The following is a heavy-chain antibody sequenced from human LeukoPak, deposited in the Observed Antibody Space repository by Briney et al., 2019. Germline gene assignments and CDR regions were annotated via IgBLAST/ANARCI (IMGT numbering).Heavy chain of an antibody. J-gene: IGHJ6*02. Sequence: GGSLRLSCAASGFTFSSYAMHWVRQAPGKGLEYVSAISSNGGSTYYANSVKGRFTISRDNSKNTLYLQMGSLRAEDMAVYYCASSPLSTYSSGWYWGNYYYYGMDVWGQGTTVTVSS. CDR2: ISSNGGST. CDR1: GFTFSSYA. CDR3: ASSPLSTYSSGWYWGNYYYYGMDV. V-gene: IGHV3-64*01. D-gene: IGHD6-19*01.